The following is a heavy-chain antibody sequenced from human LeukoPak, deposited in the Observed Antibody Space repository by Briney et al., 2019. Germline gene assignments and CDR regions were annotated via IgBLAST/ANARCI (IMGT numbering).Heavy chain of an antibody. CDR1: GFTFSSYS. D-gene: IGHD3-10*01. J-gene: IGHJ5*02. CDR3: AKGVRGVIIDNWFDP. Sequence: GGSLRLSCAASGFTFSSYSMNWVRQAPGKGLEWVSAISGSGGSTYYADSVKGRFTISRDNSKNTLYLQMNSLRAEDTAVYYCAKGVRGVIIDNWFDPWGQGTLVTVSS. CDR2: ISGSGGST. V-gene: IGHV3-23*01.